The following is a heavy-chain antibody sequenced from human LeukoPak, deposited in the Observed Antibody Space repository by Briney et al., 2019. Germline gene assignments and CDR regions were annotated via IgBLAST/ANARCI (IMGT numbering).Heavy chain of an antibody. D-gene: IGHD3-16*01. CDR1: GFTFSSYS. V-gene: IGHV3-23*01. CDR3: AKERRRVDTSMIRSYYFDY. CDR2: ITGDGVTT. J-gene: IGHJ4*02. Sequence: GGSLRLSCAASGFTFSSYSMNWVRQAPGKGLEWVSSITGDGVTTYYADSVKGRFTISRDNSKNILFLQMNSLGAEDSASYFCAKERRRVDTSMIRSYYFDYWGQGTPVTVSS.